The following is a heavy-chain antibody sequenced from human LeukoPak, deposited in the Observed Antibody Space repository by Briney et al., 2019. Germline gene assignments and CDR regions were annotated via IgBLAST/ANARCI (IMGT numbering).Heavy chain of an antibody. V-gene: IGHV1-69*04. D-gene: IGHD6-19*01. CDR2: IIPILGIA. CDR3: AIASAVAGTW. CDR1: GGTFTSYA. J-gene: IGHJ4*02. Sequence: SAKVSCKASGGTFTSYAISWVRQAPGQGLEWMGRIIPILGIANYAQKFQGRVTITADKSTSTAYMELSSLRSEDTAVYYCAIASAVAGTWWGQGTLVTVSS.